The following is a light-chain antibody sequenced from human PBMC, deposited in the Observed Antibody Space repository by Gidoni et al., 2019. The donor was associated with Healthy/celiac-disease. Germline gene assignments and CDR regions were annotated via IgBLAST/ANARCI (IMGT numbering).Light chain of an antibody. Sequence: QSALTQPASVSGSPGQSITISCTGTSSVVGGYTYVSWYQQHPGKAPKLMIYDVSKRPSGVSNRFSGSKSGNTASLTISGLQAEDEADYYCSSYTSSSTVVFGGGTKLTVL. J-gene: IGLJ2*01. CDR1: SSVVGGYTY. V-gene: IGLV2-14*01. CDR3: SSYTSSSTVV. CDR2: DVS.